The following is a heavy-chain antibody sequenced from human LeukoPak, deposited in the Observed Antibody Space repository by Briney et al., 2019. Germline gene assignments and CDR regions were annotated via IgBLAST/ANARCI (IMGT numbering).Heavy chain of an antibody. V-gene: IGHV3-53*01. D-gene: IGHD6-19*01. CDR3: ASHTVAGSNAFDI. J-gene: IGHJ3*02. Sequence: GGSLRLSCAASGFTVSSNYMSWVRQAPGKGLEWVSVIYSGGSTYYADSVKGRFTISRDNSKNTLYLQMNSLRAEDTAVYYCASHTVAGSNAFDIWGQGTMVTVSS. CDR1: GFTVSSNY. CDR2: IYSGGST.